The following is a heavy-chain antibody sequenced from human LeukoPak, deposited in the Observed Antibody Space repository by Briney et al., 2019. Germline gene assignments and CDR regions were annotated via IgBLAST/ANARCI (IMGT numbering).Heavy chain of an antibody. Sequence: KPSETLSLTCIVSGGSITSNSDYWGWIRQPPGKGPEWIGSIYYSGTTDYNPSLKSRVTISVDTSQNQFSLKLSSVTAADTAVYYCARGLGWDYVGSGRFFDYWGQGTLVTVSS. V-gene: IGHV4-39*07. CDR2: IYYSGTT. J-gene: IGHJ4*02. D-gene: IGHD3-10*01. CDR3: ARGLGWDYVGSGRFFDY. CDR1: GGSITSNSDY.